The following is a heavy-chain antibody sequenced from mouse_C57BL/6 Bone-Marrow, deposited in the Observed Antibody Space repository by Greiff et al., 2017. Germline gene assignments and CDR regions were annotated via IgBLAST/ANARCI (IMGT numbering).Heavy chain of an antibody. CDR3: ARSLLLRYFDY. D-gene: IGHD1-1*01. CDR2: INPSTGGT. CDR1: GYSFTGYY. V-gene: IGHV1-42*01. Sequence: EVMLVESGPELVKPGASVKISCKASGYSFTGYYMNWVKQSPEKSLEWIGEINPSTGGTTYNQKFKAKATLTVDKSSSTAYMQLKSLTSEDSAVYYCARSLLLRYFDYWGQGTTLTVSS. J-gene: IGHJ2*01.